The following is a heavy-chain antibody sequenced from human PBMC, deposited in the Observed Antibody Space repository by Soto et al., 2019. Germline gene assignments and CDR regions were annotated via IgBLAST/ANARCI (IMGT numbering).Heavy chain of an antibody. V-gene: IGHV1-46*01. CDR1: GYTFTTHY. CDR3: ARAGENYGSGTFSPPLRYYFNS. Sequence: QAQLVQSGTEVKKPGASVNVSCKASGYTFTTHYMHWVRQAPGQGLEWMGIINPSGGRTTYALKFQGRVTMTSDTSTNTVYVELTSLRSEDTAIYFCARAGENYGSGTFSPPLRYYFNSWGQGTLVTVSS. CDR2: INPSGGRT. D-gene: IGHD3-10*01. J-gene: IGHJ4*02.